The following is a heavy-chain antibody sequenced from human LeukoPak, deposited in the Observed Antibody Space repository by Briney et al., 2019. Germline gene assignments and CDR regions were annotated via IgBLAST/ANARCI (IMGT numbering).Heavy chain of an antibody. V-gene: IGHV4-31*03. CDR1: GGSISSGGYY. Sequence: SETLSLTCTVSGGSISSGGYYWSWIRQHPGKGLEWIGYIYYSGSTYYNPSLKSRVTISVDTSKNQFSLKLSSVTAAGTAVYYCARDDPLGLIFDYWGQGTLVTVSS. CDR2: IYYSGST. D-gene: IGHD3-10*01. J-gene: IGHJ4*02. CDR3: ARDDPLGLIFDY.